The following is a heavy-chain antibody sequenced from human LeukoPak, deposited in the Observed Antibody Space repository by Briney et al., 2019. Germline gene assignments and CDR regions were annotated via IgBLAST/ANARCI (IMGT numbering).Heavy chain of an antibody. D-gene: IGHD2-15*01. CDR1: GGSINNYY. Sequence: PSETLSLTCTVSGGSINNYYWSWIRQPAGKGLEWIGRIYTRGSTNYNPSLKSRVTMSVDTSKNQFSLKLSSVTAADAAVYYCARGRYCSADICSGGDAFDIWGQGTMVSVSS. J-gene: IGHJ3*02. CDR2: IYTRGST. CDR3: ARGRYCSADICSGGDAFDI. V-gene: IGHV4-4*07.